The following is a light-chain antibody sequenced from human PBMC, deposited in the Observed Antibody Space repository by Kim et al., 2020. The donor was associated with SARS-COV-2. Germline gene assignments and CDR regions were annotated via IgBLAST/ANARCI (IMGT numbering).Light chain of an antibody. J-gene: IGKJ3*01. CDR3: QQYHDWPLT. Sequence: VATGERATLSCRASQSVSTNLAWYQQKPGQAPRILIYSASTRATGIPGRFSGSGSGTEFTLTISSLQSEDFAVYFCQQYHDWPLTFGPGTKVDIK. V-gene: IGKV3-15*01. CDR2: SAS. CDR1: QSVSTN.